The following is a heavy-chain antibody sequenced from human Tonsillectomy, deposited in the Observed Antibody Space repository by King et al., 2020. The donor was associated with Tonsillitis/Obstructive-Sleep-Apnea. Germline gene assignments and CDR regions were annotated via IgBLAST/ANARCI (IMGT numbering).Heavy chain of an antibody. Sequence: VQLVESGGGLVQPGGSLRLSCAASGFTFSSYAMSWVRQAPGKVLEWGSAISGSGGSTYYADSVKGRFTISRDNSKNTLYMQMNSLRAEDTAVYYCANVGYCSSTSCYVAYNWFDPWGQGTLVTVSS. CDR1: GFTFSSYA. CDR2: ISGSGGST. CDR3: ANVGYCSSTSCYVAYNWFDP. J-gene: IGHJ5*02. D-gene: IGHD2-2*01. V-gene: IGHV3-23*04.